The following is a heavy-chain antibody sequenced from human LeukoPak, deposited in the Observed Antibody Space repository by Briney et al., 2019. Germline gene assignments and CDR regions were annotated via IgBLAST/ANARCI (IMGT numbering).Heavy chain of an antibody. Sequence: ASVKVSCKASGYAFTSYGISWVRQAPGQGLEWMGWISAYNGNTNYAQKLQGRVTMTTDTSTSTAYMELRSLRSDDTAAYYCARDNHCSSTSCYGSVDYYYMDVWGKGTTVTVSS. D-gene: IGHD2-2*01. J-gene: IGHJ6*03. CDR2: ISAYNGNT. CDR1: GYAFTSYG. CDR3: ARDNHCSSTSCYGSVDYYYMDV. V-gene: IGHV1-18*01.